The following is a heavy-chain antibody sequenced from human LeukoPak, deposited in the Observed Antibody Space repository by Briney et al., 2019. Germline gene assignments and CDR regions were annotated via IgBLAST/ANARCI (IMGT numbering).Heavy chain of an antibody. D-gene: IGHD4-17*01. CDR3: AKGPEDYGDYDDYYYYYGMDV. V-gene: IGHV3-23*01. Sequence: PGGSLRPSCAASGFTFSSYAMSWVRQAPGKGLEWVSAISGSGGSTYYADSVKGQFTISRDNSKNTLYLQMNSLRAEDTAVYYCAKGPEDYGDYDDYYYYYGMDVWGQGTTVTVSS. CDR2: ISGSGGST. J-gene: IGHJ6*02. CDR1: GFTFSSYA.